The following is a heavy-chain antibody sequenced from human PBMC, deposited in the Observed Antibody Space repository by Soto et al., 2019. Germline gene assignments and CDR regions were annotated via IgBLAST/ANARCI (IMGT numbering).Heavy chain of an antibody. CDR2: ISYDGSNK. J-gene: IGHJ6*02. D-gene: IGHD3-10*01. Sequence: GGSLRLSCAASGFTFSSYGMHWVRQAPGKGLEWVAVISYDGSNKYYADSVKGRFTISRDNSKNTLYLQMNSLRAEDTAVYYCAXDMWFGELSPYYYYYGMDVWGQGTTVTVSS. CDR1: GFTFSSYG. CDR3: AXDMWFGELSPYYYYYGMDV. V-gene: IGHV3-30*18.